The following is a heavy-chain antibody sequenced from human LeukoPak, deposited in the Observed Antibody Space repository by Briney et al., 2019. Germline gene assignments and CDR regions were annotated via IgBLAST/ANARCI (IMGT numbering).Heavy chain of an antibody. Sequence: GGSLRLSCAASGFTFSSYAMSWVRQAPGKGLECISGFSGSGGSTYYADSVKGRFTISRDNSQNTVSLQVNNLRTEDTALYYCAKTSLSDASGHYYYMDVWGKGTTVTVSS. CDR1: GFTFSSYA. V-gene: IGHV3-23*01. J-gene: IGHJ6*03. D-gene: IGHD3-3*01. CDR3: AKTSLSDASGHYYYMDV. CDR2: FSGSGGST.